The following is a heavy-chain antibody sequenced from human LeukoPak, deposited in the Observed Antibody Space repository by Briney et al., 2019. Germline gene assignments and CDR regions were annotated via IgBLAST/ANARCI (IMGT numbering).Heavy chain of an antibody. CDR3: ATHPPRKCTGGSCSDY. CDR1: GGSISSYY. J-gene: IGHJ4*02. CDR2: IYYSGST. V-gene: IGHV4-59*01. D-gene: IGHD2-15*01. Sequence: SETLSLTCTVSGGSISSYYWCWIRQPPGKGLEWIGHIYYSGSTNYNPSLKSRVTISVDTSKNQFSLKLSSVTAADTAVYYCATHPPRKCTGGSCSDYGGQGTRVTVSS.